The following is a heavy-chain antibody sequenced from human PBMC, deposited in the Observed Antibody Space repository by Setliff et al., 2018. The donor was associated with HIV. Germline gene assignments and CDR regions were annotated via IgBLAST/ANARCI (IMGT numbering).Heavy chain of an antibody. CDR3: GRLETGPATSAYGPFNS. J-gene: IGHJ4*02. CDR2: IIPSGST. Sequence: PSETLSLTCAVDGGSFSGYYWSWIRQPPGKGLKWIGEIIPSGSTNYNPSLKSRVTISADTSKNHLSLKLTSLTAADTAVYYCGRLETGPATSAYGPFNSWGQGKMVTVSS. D-gene: IGHD4-17*01. V-gene: IGHV4-34*12. CDR1: GGSFSGYY.